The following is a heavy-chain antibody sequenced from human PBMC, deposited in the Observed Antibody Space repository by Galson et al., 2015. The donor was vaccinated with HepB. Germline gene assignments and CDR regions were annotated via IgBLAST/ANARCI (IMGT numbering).Heavy chain of an antibody. D-gene: IGHD3-3*01. Sequence: SLRLSCAASGFTFSSYSMNWVRQAPGKGLEWVSSISSSSSYIYYADSVKGRFTISRDNAKNSLYLQMNSLRAEDTAVYYCARRRLRFLGTGFDYWGQGTLVTVSS. CDR2: ISSSSSYI. CDR3: ARRRLRFLGTGFDY. CDR1: GFTFSSYS. J-gene: IGHJ4*02. V-gene: IGHV3-21*01.